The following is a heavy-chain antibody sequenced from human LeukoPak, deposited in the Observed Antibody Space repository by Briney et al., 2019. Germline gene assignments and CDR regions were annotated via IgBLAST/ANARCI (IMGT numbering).Heavy chain of an antibody. CDR1: GYTFTSYG. CDR3: AREAYDFWSGRYRDYYYYYMDV. J-gene: IGHJ6*03. Sequence: GASVKVSCKASGYTFTSYGISWVRQAPGQGLEWMGWISAYNGNTNYAQKLQGRVTMTTDTSTSTAYMELRSLRSDDTAVYYCAREAYDFWSGRYRDYYYYYMDVWGKGTTVTVSS. D-gene: IGHD3-3*01. V-gene: IGHV1-18*01. CDR2: ISAYNGNT.